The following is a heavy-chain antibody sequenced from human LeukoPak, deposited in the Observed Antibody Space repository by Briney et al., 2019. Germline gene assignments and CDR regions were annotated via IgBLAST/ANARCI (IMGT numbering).Heavy chain of an antibody. V-gene: IGHV1-69*05. J-gene: IGHJ3*02. D-gene: IGHD3-22*01. CDR3: ARGAAPLSYYYDSSGRSAFDI. Sequence: SVKVSCKASGGTFSSYAISWVRRAPGQGLEWMGGIIPIFGTANYAQKFQGRVTITTDESTSTAYMELSSLRSEGTAVYYCARGAAPLSYYYDSSGRSAFDIWGQGTMVTVSS. CDR2: IIPIFGTA. CDR1: GGTFSSYA.